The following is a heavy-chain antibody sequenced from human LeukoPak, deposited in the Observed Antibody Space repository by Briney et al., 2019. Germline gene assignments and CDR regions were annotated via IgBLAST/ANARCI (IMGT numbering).Heavy chain of an antibody. Sequence: ASVKVSCKASGGTFSSYAISWVRQAPGQGLEWMGGIIPIFGTADYAQKFQGRVTITTDESTSTAYMELSSLRSEDTAVYYCASPVAGNWNDDIWGQGTTVTVSS. J-gene: IGHJ3*02. CDR2: IIPIFGTA. CDR1: GGTFSSYA. CDR3: ASPVAGNWNDDI. V-gene: IGHV1-69*05. D-gene: IGHD1-20*01.